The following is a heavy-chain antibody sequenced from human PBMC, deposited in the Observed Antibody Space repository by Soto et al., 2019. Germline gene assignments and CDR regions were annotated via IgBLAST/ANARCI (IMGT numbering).Heavy chain of an antibody. Sequence: ASVKVSCKASGYSFTNYDISWVRQAPGQGLEWMGWISPYNGDTNYAQKLQGRVTMTTDTSTSTACMELRSLRSDDTAVYYCARYCSSTSCDHYFDYWGQGTVVTVSS. V-gene: IGHV1-18*01. CDR1: GYSFTNYD. CDR3: ARYCSSTSCDHYFDY. CDR2: ISPYNGDT. J-gene: IGHJ4*02. D-gene: IGHD2-2*01.